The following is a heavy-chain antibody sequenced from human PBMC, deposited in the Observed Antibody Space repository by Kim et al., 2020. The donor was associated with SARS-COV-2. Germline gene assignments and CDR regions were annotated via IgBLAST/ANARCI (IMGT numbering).Heavy chain of an antibody. CDR3: ARTYSSGWYSAPIDY. V-gene: IGHV3-20*03. J-gene: IGHJ4*02. D-gene: IGHD6-19*01. Sequence: DSVKGRFTISRDNAKNSLYLQMISLRAEDTALYYCARTYSSGWYSAPIDYWGQGTLVTVSS.